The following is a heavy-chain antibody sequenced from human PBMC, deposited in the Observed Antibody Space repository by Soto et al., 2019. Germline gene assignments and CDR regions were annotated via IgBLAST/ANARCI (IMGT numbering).Heavy chain of an antibody. D-gene: IGHD5-18*01. V-gene: IGHV4-34*01. CDR2: INHSGST. Sequence: SETLSLTCAVYGGSFSGYYWSWIRQPPGKGLEWIGEINHSGSTNYNPSLKSRVTISVDTSKNQFSLKLSSVNAADTAVYYCARPRGYSYGYRDWYFDLWGRGTLVTVSS. CDR3: ARPRGYSYGYRDWYFDL. J-gene: IGHJ2*01. CDR1: GGSFSGYY.